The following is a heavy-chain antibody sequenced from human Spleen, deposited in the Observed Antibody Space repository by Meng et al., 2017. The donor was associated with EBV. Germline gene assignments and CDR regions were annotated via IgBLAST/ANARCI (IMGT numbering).Heavy chain of an antibody. Sequence: LARSGSEARQPGASGKVSCKASGYTFTGYYMHWVRQAPGQGLEWMGRINPNSGGTNYTQKFQGRVTMTRDTSITTASVDLSRLRSDDTAVYYCARDREGAAAGTLGYWGQGTLVTVSS. CDR1: GYTFTGYY. CDR3: ARDREGAAAGTLGY. J-gene: IGHJ4*02. V-gene: IGHV1-2*06. CDR2: INPNSGGT. D-gene: IGHD6-13*01.